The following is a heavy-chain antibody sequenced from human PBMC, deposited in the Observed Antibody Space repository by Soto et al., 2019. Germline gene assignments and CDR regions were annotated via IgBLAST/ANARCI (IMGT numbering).Heavy chain of an antibody. D-gene: IGHD4-17*01. CDR3: AKAKTSGDYPWFDP. V-gene: IGHV3-23*01. Sequence: GGSLRLSCAASGFTFSGYAVSWVRQAPGKGLEWVSGISGSGGDTYYADSVKGRFTISRDNSKNTLYLQMNSLRAEDTAVYYCAKAKTSGDYPWFDPWGQGTLVTVSS. CDR2: ISGSGGDT. J-gene: IGHJ5*02. CDR1: GFTFSGYA.